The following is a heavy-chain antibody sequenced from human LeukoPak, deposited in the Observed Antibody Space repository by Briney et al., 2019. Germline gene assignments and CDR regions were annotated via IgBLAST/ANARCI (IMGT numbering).Heavy chain of an antibody. D-gene: IGHD3-10*01. J-gene: IGHJ2*01. CDR3: ARAVGGSGSYYKTQYWYFDL. Sequence: ASVKVSCKVSGYTLTELSMHWVRQAPGKGLEWMGGFDPEDGETIYAQKFQGRVTMTEDTSTDTAYMELSSLRSDDTAVYYCARAVGGSGSYYKTQYWYFDLWGRGTLVTVSS. V-gene: IGHV1-24*01. CDR1: GYTLTELS. CDR2: FDPEDGET.